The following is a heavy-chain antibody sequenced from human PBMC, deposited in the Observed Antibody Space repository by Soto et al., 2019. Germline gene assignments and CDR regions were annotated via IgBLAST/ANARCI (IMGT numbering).Heavy chain of an antibody. V-gene: IGHV4-59*01. CDR1: GGSISSYY. CDR3: ARALDFWSGAYYMDV. Sequence: PSETLSLTCTVSGGSISSYYWSWIRQPPGKGLEWIGYIYYSGSTNYNPSLKSRVTISVDTSKNQFSLKLSSVTAADTAVYYCARALDFWSGAYYMDVWGKGHTVTVSS. J-gene: IGHJ6*03. CDR2: IYYSGST. D-gene: IGHD3-3*01.